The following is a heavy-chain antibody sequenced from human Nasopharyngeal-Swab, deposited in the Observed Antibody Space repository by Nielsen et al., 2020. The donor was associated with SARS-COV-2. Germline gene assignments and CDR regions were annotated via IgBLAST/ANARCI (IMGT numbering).Heavy chain of an antibody. D-gene: IGHD2-15*01. V-gene: IGHV1-3*04. J-gene: IGHJ4*02. Sequence: APVKVSCKASGYTFTSYAMHWVRQAPGQRLEWMGWINTANGNTKYSQKFQGRVTSTRDTSASTAYMELRSLRSEDTAVYYCAREVEDGGPSFHYWGQGTLVTVSS. CDR1: GYTFTSYA. CDR2: INTANGNT. CDR3: AREVEDGGPSFHY.